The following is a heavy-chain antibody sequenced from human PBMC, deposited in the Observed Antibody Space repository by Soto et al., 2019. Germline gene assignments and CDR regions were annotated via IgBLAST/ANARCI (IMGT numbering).Heavy chain of an antibody. CDR1: GFTFSNAW. J-gene: IGHJ4*02. CDR3: TTDRERVLTGLFYFDY. V-gene: IGHV3-15*01. Sequence: GGSLRLSCAASGFTFSNAWMSWVRQAPGKGLEWVGRIKSKTDGGTTDYAAPVKGRFTISRDDSKNTLYLQMNSLKTEDTAVYYCTTDRERVLTGLFYFDYWGQGTLVTVSS. CDR2: IKSKTDGGTT. D-gene: IGHD3-9*01.